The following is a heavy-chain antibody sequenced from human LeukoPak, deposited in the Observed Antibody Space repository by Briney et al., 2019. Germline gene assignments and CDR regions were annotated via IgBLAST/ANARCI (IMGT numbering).Heavy chain of an antibody. D-gene: IGHD1-1*01. CDR2: IIQDGSEK. V-gene: IGHV3-7*02. CDR3: ARGTGTTAYFDY. J-gene: IGHJ4*02. Sequence: GGSLRLSCAASGFTFSSYWMSWVRQAPGKGLDWVANIIQDGSEKFYVDSVKGRFTISRDNAKNSLYLQMSSLRAEDTAVYYCARGTGTTAYFDYWGQGTLVTVSS. CDR1: GFTFSSYW.